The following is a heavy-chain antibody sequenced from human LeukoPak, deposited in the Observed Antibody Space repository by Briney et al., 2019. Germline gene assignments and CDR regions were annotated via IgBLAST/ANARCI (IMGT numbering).Heavy chain of an antibody. Sequence: PGGSLRLSCAASGLTFSTYQMNWVRQAPGKGLDWVSYISSSGTTIYYADSVKGRFTISRDNSKNSVYLQMDSLRAEDTAVYYCARARRYRSSWYHDYWGQGSLVTVSS. CDR3: ARARRYRSSWYHDY. J-gene: IGHJ4*02. D-gene: IGHD6-13*01. CDR1: GLTFSTYQ. V-gene: IGHV3-48*03. CDR2: ISSSGTTI.